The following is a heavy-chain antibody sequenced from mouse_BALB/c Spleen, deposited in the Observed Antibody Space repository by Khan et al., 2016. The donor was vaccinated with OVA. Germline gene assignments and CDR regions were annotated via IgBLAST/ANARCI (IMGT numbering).Heavy chain of an antibody. CDR1: GYTFTSYW. Sequence: DLVKPGASVKLSCKASGYTFTSYWINWTKQRPGQGLEWIGQIAPGSDSSYYSDIFKGKATLTVDASSSTAYIQLSSLSSEDSAVSFCARSKNNGRGLYAMDYWGQGTSVTVSS. D-gene: IGHD1-1*01. V-gene: IGHV1S41*01. J-gene: IGHJ4*01. CDR3: ARSKNNGRGLYAMDY. CDR2: IAPGSDSS.